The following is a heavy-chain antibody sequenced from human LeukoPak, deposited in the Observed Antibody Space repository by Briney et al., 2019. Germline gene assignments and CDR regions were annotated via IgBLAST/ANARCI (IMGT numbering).Heavy chain of an antibody. D-gene: IGHD5-18*01. J-gene: IGHJ3*01. CDR2: IYYSGGT. CDR3: ARVGQLRDRAFDF. V-gene: IGHV4-61*01. Sequence: SETLSLTCIVSLGSVSSDRFYARWIRQPPGKGLEWIGYIYYSGGTNYNPSLKSRVTMSVDSSKDQFSLKLRSVTAADTAGHYCARVGQLRDRAFDFWVQGRMVTVSS. CDR1: LGSVSSDRFY.